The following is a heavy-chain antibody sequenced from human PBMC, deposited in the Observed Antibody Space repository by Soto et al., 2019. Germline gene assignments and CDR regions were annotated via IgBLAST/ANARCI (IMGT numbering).Heavy chain of an antibody. Sequence: EVQLVESGGDLVQPGRSLRLSCAASGFTFDDYAMHWVRQAPGKGLEWVSGISWNSGNKGYADSVKGRFTISRDNAKNFLYLEMNSLRDQHTALYYCAKEAGLVRVFDWLYNGPDVWSQGTAVTVS. CDR1: GFTFDDYA. J-gene: IGHJ6*02. CDR2: ISWNSGNK. D-gene: IGHD3-9*01. V-gene: IGHV3-9*01. CDR3: AKEAGLVRVFDWLYNGPDV.